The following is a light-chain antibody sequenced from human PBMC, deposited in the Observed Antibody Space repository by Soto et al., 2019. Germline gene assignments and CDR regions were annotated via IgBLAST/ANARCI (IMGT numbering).Light chain of an antibody. CDR3: QQSFTTPRT. J-gene: IGKJ2*01. CDR1: QRISTY. CDR2: AAS. V-gene: IGKV1-39*01. Sequence: DIPMTQFPSSLSASVGDRVTITCRASQRISTYLNWYQQKPGKAPKLLIYAASSLQSGVPSTFSGSGSGTDFTLTISSLQPEDFATYYCQQSFTTPRTFGQGTKLEIK.